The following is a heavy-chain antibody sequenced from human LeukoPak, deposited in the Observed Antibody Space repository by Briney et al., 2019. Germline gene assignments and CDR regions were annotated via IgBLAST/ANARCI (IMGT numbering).Heavy chain of an antibody. D-gene: IGHD1-7*01. J-gene: IGHJ4*02. V-gene: IGHV3-7*01. CDR1: GFTFSSYW. CDR2: IKQDGSEK. Sequence: GGSLRLSCAASGFTFSSYWMSWVRQATGKGLEWGANIKQDGSEKYYVDSVKGRFTIYRDNEKNSVYLQMKRLRAEDTAVYYCARDALGAYITGTTCFDYWGQGTLVTVSS. CDR3: ARDALGAYITGTTCFDY.